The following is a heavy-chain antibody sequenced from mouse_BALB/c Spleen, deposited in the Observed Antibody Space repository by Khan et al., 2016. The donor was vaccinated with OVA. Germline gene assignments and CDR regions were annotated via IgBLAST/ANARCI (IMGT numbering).Heavy chain of an antibody. CDR2: ISSGGNT. CDR1: GFTFSNYA. V-gene: IGHV5-6-5*01. Sequence: EVELVESGGGLVQPGGSLKLSCEGSGFTFSNYAMSWVRQTPEKRLEWVASISSGGNTYYSDSVKGRFTISRDNARNILYLQMSSLRSGDTAMYYCARDYWFTYWGQGTLVTVSA. J-gene: IGHJ3*01. CDR3: ARDYWFTY.